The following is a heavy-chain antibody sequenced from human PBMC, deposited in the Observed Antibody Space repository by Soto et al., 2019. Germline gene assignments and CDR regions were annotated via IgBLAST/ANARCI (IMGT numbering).Heavy chain of an antibody. CDR3: ARGVVPVYYYGMDV. J-gene: IGHJ6*02. Sequence: GASVKVSCKASGYTFTGYYMHWVRQAPGQGLEWMGWINPNSGGTNYAQKFQGWVTMTRDTSISTAHMELSRLRSDDTAVYYCARGVVPVYYYGMDVWGQGTTVTVSS. V-gene: IGHV1-2*04. CDR2: INPNSGGT. CDR1: GYTFTGYY. D-gene: IGHD2-2*01.